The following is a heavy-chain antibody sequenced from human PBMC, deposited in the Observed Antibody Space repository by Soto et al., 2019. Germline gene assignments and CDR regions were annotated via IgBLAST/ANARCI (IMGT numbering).Heavy chain of an antibody. CDR2: IYYSGST. CDR1: GGSVSSGSYY. J-gene: IGHJ4*02. D-gene: IGHD1-26*01. V-gene: IGHV4-61*01. Sequence: SETLSLTCTVSGGSVSSGSYYWSWIRQPPGKGLEWIGYIYYSGSTNYNPSLKSRVTISVDTSKNQFSLKLSSVTAADTAVYYCAREFLGVGATIRYFDYWGQGTLVTVSS. CDR3: AREFLGVGATIRYFDY.